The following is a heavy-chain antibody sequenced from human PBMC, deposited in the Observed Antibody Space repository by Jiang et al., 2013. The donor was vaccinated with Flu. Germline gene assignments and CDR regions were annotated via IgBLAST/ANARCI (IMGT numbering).Heavy chain of an antibody. CDR1: GFTFDDYA. Sequence: GLVQPGRSLRLSCAASGFTFDDYAMHWVRQAPGKGLEWVSGISWNSGSIGYADSVKGRFTISRDNAKNSLYLQMNSLRAEDTALYYCAKASTYGDYFDYWGQGTLVTVSS. V-gene: IGHV3-9*01. D-gene: IGHD4-17*01. J-gene: IGHJ4*02. CDR2: ISWNSGSI. CDR3: AKASTYGDYFDY.